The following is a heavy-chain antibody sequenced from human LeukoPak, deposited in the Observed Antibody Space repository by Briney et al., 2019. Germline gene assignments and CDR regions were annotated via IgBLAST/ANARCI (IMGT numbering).Heavy chain of an antibody. CDR1: GFIFSSYA. CDR2: ISGSDSST. CDR3: AKHLQTVTTYRRRFDY. J-gene: IGHJ4*02. V-gene: IGHV3-23*01. D-gene: IGHD4-17*01. Sequence: PGGSLRLSCAASGFIFSSYAMSWVRQAPGQGLECVSAISGSDSSTYYADSVKCRFTISRDNSKNTLYLQINSLRAEDTAVYYCAKHLQTVTTYRRRFDYWRQGTLVTDSS.